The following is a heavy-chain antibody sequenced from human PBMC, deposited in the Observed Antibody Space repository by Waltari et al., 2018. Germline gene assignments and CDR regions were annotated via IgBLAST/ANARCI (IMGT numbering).Heavy chain of an antibody. CDR1: GDSISSSSYH. CDR3: ARHLLVEDFDS. V-gene: IGHV4-39*01. Sequence: QLHLQESGPGLVKPSETLSLTCNVSGDSISSSSYHWGWIRQYPGKALEWIGSIYYSATTYNPSLKGRVTISVDTSKSQFSLNLTSVTAADTAVYYCARHLLVEDFDSWGQGTLVTVSS. CDR2: IYYSATT. J-gene: IGHJ4*02.